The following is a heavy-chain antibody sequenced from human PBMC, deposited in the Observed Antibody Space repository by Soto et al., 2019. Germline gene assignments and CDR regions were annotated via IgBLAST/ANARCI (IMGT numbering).Heavy chain of an antibody. D-gene: IGHD2-2*01. V-gene: IGHV1-46*03. CDR3: SRDHGYCSSTSCYVLYYFDY. Sequence: ASVKVSCKASGYTFTSYYMHWVRQAPGQGLEWMGIINPSGGSTSYAQKFQGRVTMTRDTSTSTVYMELSSLRSEDTAVYYCSRDHGYCSSTSCYVLYYFDYWGQGTPVTVSS. J-gene: IGHJ4*02. CDR2: INPSGGST. CDR1: GYTFTSYY.